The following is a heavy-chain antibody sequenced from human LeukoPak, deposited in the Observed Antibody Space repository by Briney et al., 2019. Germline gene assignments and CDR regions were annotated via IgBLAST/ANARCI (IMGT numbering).Heavy chain of an antibody. J-gene: IGHJ3*02. CDR1: GGTFSSYA. Sequence: ASVKVSCKASGGTFSSYAISWVRQAPGQGLEWMGGIIPIFGTANYAQKFQGRVTITTDESTSTAYMELSSLRSEDTAVYYCARDYYYDSGGFDAFDIWGQGTMVTVSS. CDR3: ARDYYYDSGGFDAFDI. CDR2: IIPIFGTA. V-gene: IGHV1-69*05. D-gene: IGHD3-22*01.